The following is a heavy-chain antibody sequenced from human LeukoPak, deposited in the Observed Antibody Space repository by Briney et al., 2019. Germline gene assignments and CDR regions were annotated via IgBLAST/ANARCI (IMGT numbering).Heavy chain of an antibody. CDR1: GGSISSYY. CDR3: ARLSWGSGSRFTFDP. CDR2: IYISGST. Sequence: PSETLSLTCTVSGGSISSYYWSWIRQPPGKGLEWIGYIYISGSTNYNPSLKSRVTISVDTSKNQFSLKLSSVTAADTAVYYCARLSWGSGSRFTFDPWGQGTLVTVSS. D-gene: IGHD3-10*01. J-gene: IGHJ5*02. V-gene: IGHV4-4*09.